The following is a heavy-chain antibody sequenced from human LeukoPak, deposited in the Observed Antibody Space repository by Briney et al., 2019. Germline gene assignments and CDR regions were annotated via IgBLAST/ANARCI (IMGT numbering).Heavy chain of an antibody. CDR1: GFTFSSFA. V-gene: IGHV3-23*01. J-gene: IGHJ5*02. CDR3: ARDRTTVTTPIA. Sequence: GGSLRLSCAASGFTFSSFAMSWVRRAPGKGLEWVSSISGGGGSTYYADSVKGRFTISRDSSKSTLYLQMNSLRAEDTAIYYCARDRTTVTTPIAWGQGTLVTVSS. D-gene: IGHD4-17*01. CDR2: ISGGGGST.